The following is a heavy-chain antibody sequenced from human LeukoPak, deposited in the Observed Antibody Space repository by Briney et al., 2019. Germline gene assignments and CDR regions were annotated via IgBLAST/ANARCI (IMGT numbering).Heavy chain of an antibody. J-gene: IGHJ5*02. CDR2: IYYSGST. Sequence: SETLSLTCTVSGGSVSSSSYYWSWIRQPPGKGLEWIGYIYYSGSTNYNPSLKSRVTISVDTSKNQFSLKLSSVTAADTALYYRARDLGSDLTTYPGGWFDPWGQGTLVTVSS. V-gene: IGHV4-61*01. D-gene: IGHD1-14*01. CDR3: ARDLGSDLTTYPGGWFDP. CDR1: GGSVSSSSYY.